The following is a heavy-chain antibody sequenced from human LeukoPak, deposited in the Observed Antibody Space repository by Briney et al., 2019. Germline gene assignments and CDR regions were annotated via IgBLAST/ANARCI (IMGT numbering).Heavy chain of an antibody. D-gene: IGHD3-22*01. Sequence: GASVKVSCKASGYTFTSYYMHWVRQAPGQGLEWMGIINPSGGSTSYAQKFQGRVTMTRDMSTSTVYMELSSLRSEDTAVYYCARVGHSSGYSSWLDYWGQGTLVTVSS. CDR1: GYTFTSYY. J-gene: IGHJ4*02. CDR2: INPSGGST. CDR3: ARVGHSSGYSSWLDY. V-gene: IGHV1-46*01.